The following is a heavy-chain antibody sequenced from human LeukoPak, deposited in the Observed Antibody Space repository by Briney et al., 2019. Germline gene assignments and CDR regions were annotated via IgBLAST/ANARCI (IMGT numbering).Heavy chain of an antibody. J-gene: IGHJ4*02. CDR3: AREPYYDSNVKVSASYYFDY. CDR1: GYTFTSYY. V-gene: IGHV1-46*01. CDR2: IHPSGGST. Sequence: ASVKVPCKASGYTFTSYYMHWVRQAPGQGLEWMGIIHPSGGSTSYAQKFQGRVTMTRDTSTSTVYMELSSLRSEDTAVYYCAREPYYDSNVKVSASYYFDYWGQGTLVTVSS. D-gene: IGHD3-22*01.